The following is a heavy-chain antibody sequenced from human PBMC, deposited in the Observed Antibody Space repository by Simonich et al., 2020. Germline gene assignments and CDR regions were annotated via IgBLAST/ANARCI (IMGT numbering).Heavy chain of an antibody. Sequence: EVQLVESGGGLVQPGGSLRLSCAASGFTFSSYDMHWVRQEKGKALAWVSAMGTAGDTYYPGSGKGRFTISRENAKNSLYLQMNSLRAGDTAVYYCARGGYSGSYNWFDPWGQGTLVTVSS. J-gene: IGHJ5*02. CDR1: GFTFSSYD. V-gene: IGHV3-13*01. D-gene: IGHD1-26*01. CDR2: MGTAGDT. CDR3: ARGGYSGSYNWFDP.